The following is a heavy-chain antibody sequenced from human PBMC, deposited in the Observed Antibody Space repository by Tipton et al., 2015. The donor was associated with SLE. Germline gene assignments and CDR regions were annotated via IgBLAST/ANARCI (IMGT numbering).Heavy chain of an antibody. CDR3: ARDPGFIVGATYYGMDF. CDR2: ISAYNGNT. D-gene: IGHD1-26*01. Sequence: QSGPEVKKPGASVKVSCKASGYTFTSYGISWVRQAPGQGLEWMGWISAYNGNTNYAQKLQGRVTMTTDTSTSTAYMELRSLRSDDTAVYYCARDPGFIVGATYYGMDFWGQGTPVTVSS. V-gene: IGHV1-18*01. CDR1: GYTFTSYG. J-gene: IGHJ6*02.